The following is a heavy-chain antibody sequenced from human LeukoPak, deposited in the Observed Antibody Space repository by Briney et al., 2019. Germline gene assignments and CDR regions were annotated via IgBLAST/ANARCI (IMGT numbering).Heavy chain of an antibody. CDR1: GYTFSNYG. Sequence: ASVKVPCKASGYTFSNYGISWVRQAPGQGPEWVGWISPHNGKTYYAQKFQGRVTVTTDASTSTAYMELRSLTSDDTAFYYCARRNYHFDFWGQGTLVTVSS. CDR2: ISPHNGKT. V-gene: IGHV1-18*01. D-gene: IGHD1-7*01. CDR3: ARRNYHFDF. J-gene: IGHJ4*02.